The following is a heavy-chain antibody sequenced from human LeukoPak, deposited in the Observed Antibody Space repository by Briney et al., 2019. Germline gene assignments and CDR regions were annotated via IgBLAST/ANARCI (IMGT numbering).Heavy chain of an antibody. Sequence: GGSLRLSCAASGFTFSSYAMSWVRQAPGKGLEWVSAISSSSSYIYYADSVKGRFTISRDNAKNSLYLQMNSLRAEDTAVYYCARDGVATIKRGGFDYWGQGTLVTVSS. V-gene: IGHV3-21*01. J-gene: IGHJ4*02. CDR2: ISSSSSYI. D-gene: IGHD5-12*01. CDR1: GFTFSSYA. CDR3: ARDGVATIKRGGFDY.